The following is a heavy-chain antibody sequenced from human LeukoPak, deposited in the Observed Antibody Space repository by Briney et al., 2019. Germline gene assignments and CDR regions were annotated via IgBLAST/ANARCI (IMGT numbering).Heavy chain of an antibody. CDR2: INPNSGGT. CDR1: GYTFTVYY. Sequence: ASVTVSFTASGYTFTVYYMHWVRQAPGQGLEWMGWINPNSGGTNYAQKFQGWVTMTRDTSISTAYMELSRLRSDDTAVYYCVRVSDSSGFDYWGQGTLVTVSS. CDR3: VRVSDSSGFDY. D-gene: IGHD6-19*01. J-gene: IGHJ4*02. V-gene: IGHV1-2*04.